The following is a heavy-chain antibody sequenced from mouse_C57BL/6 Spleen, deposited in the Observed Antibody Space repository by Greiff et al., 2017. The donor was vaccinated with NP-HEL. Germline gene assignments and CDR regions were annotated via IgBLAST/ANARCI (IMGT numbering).Heavy chain of an antibody. J-gene: IGHJ3*01. CDR2: IDPSDSYT. Sequence: VQLQQPGAELVKPGASVKLSCKASGYTFTSYWMQWVKQRPGQGLEWIGEIDPSDSYTNYNQKFKGKATLTVDTSSSTAYMQLSSLTSEDSAVYYCARYYSNYVPYWGQGTLVTVSA. CDR1: GYTFTSYW. CDR3: ARYYSNYVPY. V-gene: IGHV1-50*01. D-gene: IGHD2-5*01.